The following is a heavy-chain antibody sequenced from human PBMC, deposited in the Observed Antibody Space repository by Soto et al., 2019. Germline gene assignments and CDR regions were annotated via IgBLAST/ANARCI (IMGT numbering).Heavy chain of an antibody. Sequence: ASVKVSCKASGYTFTSYAMHWVRQAPGQRLEWMGWINAGNGNTKYSQKFQGRVTITRDTSASTAYVELSSLRSEDTAVYYCARAGRYYDFWSGYYNDYWGQGTLVTVSS. CDR3: ARAGRYYDFWSGYYNDY. J-gene: IGHJ4*02. CDR1: GYTFTSYA. V-gene: IGHV1-3*01. CDR2: INAGNGNT. D-gene: IGHD3-3*01.